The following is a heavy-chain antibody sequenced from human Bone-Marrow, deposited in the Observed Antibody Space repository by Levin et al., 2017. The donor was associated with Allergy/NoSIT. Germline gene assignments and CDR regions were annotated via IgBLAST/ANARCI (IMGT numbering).Heavy chain of an antibody. Sequence: GGSLRLSCAASGFPFISHGMHWVRQAPGKGLEWVAVISHDGSHEYYLDSVKGRFTISRDNSGNTLFLQMNSLRPEDTGLYYCARAIPRYGDFDRRGMDVWGQGTPVTVSS. V-gene: IGHV3-30*03. CDR2: ISHDGSHE. CDR1: GFPFISHG. CDR3: ARAIPRYGDFDRRGMDV. J-gene: IGHJ6*02. D-gene: IGHD4-17*01.